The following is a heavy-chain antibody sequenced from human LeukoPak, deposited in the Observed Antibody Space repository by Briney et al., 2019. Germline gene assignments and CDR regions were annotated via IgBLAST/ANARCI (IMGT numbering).Heavy chain of an antibody. CDR1: GDSVSSNSAA. CDR3: ARDRGIAFLWYFDY. CDR2: TYYRSKWYN. D-gene: IGHD6-13*01. J-gene: IGHJ4*02. V-gene: IGHV6-1*01. Sequence: SQTLSLTCAISGDSVSSNSAAWNWIRQSPSRGLEWLGRTYYRSKWYNDYAVSVKSRITINPDPSKNQFSLQLNSVTPEDMAVYYCARDRGIAFLWYFDYWGQGTLVTVSS.